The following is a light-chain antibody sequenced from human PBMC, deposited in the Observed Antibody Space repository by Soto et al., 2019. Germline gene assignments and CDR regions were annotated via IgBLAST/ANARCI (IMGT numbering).Light chain of an antibody. V-gene: IGKV1-5*01. CDR2: DVS. Sequence: DIQITQSPSTLSASVGDRVTITCRASQTLSSWLAWYQQKPGKAPKLLIYDVSSLESGVPSRFSGSGSGTEFTLTISSLQPDDFATYYCQQYNSYSLTFGGGTKVEIK. CDR3: QQYNSYSLT. CDR1: QTLSSW. J-gene: IGKJ4*01.